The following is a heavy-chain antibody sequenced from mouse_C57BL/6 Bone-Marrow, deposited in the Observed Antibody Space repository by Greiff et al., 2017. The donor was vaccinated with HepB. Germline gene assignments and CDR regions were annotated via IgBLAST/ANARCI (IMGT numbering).Heavy chain of an antibody. Sequence: QVQLKESGPELVKPGASVKISCKASGYAFSSSWMNWVKQRPGKGLEWIGRIYPGDGDTNYNGKFKGKATLTADKSSSTAYMQLSSLTSEDSAVYFCARSTGDFDYWGQGTTLTVSS. J-gene: IGHJ2*01. CDR1: GYAFSSSW. CDR3: ARSTGDFDY. CDR2: IYPGDGDT. V-gene: IGHV1-82*01. D-gene: IGHD4-1*02.